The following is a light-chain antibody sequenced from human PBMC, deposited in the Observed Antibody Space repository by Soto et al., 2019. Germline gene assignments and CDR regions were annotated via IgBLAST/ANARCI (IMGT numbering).Light chain of an antibody. CDR3: AAWDDSLSVL. J-gene: IGLJ2*01. V-gene: IGLV1-47*02. Sequence: QSVLTQPPSASGTPGQRVTISCSGSSPNIGSNYVYWYQQLPGTAPKLLIYSNNQRPSGVPDRFSGSKSGTSASLAISGLRSEDEADYYCAAWDDSLSVLFGGGTKLTVL. CDR2: SNN. CDR1: SPNIGSNY.